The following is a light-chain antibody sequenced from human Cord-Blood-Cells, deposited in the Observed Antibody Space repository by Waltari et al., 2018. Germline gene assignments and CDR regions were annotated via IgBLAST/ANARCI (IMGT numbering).Light chain of an antibody. Sequence: QSALTQPPSASGSPGQSVTISCTGTSSDVGGYNYVSWYQPHPGKAPKPVSYEVSKRPSGVPERFSGSKSGNTASLTVSGLQAEDEADYYCSSYAGSNNLVFGGGTKLTVL. CDR2: EVS. CDR1: SSDVGGYNY. J-gene: IGLJ2*01. V-gene: IGLV2-8*01. CDR3: SSYAGSNNLV.